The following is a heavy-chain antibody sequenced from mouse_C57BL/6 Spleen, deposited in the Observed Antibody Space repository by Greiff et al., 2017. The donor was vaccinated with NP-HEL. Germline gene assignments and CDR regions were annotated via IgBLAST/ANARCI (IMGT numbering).Heavy chain of an antibody. D-gene: IGHD3-2*02. J-gene: IGHJ3*01. CDR3: ARTNRQLRPFAY. V-gene: IGHV1-19*01. CDR2: INPYNGGT. CDR1: GYTFTDYY. Sequence: VQLQQSGPVLVKPGASVKMSCKASGYTFTDYYMNWVKQSHGKSLEWIGVINPYNGGTSYNQKFKGKATLTVDKSSSTAYMELNSLTSEDSAVYYCARTNRQLRPFAYWGQGTLVTVSA.